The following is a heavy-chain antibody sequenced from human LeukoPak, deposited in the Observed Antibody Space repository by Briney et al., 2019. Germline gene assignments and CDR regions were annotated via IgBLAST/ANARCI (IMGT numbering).Heavy chain of an antibody. CDR1: GGSISSSSYY. D-gene: IGHD6-13*01. CDR3: ARGVGKYSSSWPPFDY. CDR2: IDYSGST. V-gene: IGHV4-39*01. Sequence: PSETLSLTCTVSGGSISSSSYYWGWLRQTPGKGLEWIGSIDYSGSTYYNPSLKSRVTISGDTSKNQFSLKLSSVTAADTAVYYCARGVGKYSSSWPPFDYWGQGTLVTVSS. J-gene: IGHJ4*02.